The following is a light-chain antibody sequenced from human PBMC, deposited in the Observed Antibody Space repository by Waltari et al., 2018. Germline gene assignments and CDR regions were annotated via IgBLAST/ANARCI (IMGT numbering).Light chain of an antibody. CDR3: QQSYITPFT. CDR1: QTIKKY. CDR2: AAS. Sequence: DIQMTQSPSSLSASVGDRVTIPCRASQTIKKYLNWYQQKPGKAPKVVMYAASNLQSGVPSRFSGSGSGTDFTLTISSLQPEDFAMYYCQQSYITPFTFGQGTKVELQ. V-gene: IGKV1-39*01. J-gene: IGKJ2*01.